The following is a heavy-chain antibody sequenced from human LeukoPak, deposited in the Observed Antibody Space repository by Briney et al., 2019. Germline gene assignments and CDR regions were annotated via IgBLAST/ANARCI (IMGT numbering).Heavy chain of an antibody. CDR1: GGTFSSYA. J-gene: IGHJ5*02. D-gene: IGHD3-10*01. V-gene: IGHV1-69*01. Sequence: SVKVSCKASGGTFSSYAISWVRQAPGQGLEWMGGIIPIFGTANYAQKFQGRVTITADESTSTAYMELSSLRSEDTAVYYRARDSVVWFGEGHNWFDPWGQGTLVTVSS. CDR2: IIPIFGTA. CDR3: ARDSVVWFGEGHNWFDP.